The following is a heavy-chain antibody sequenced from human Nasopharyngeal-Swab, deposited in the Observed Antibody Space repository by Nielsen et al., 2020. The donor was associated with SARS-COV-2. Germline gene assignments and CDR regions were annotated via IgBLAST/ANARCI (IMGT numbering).Heavy chain of an antibody. J-gene: IGHJ4*02. D-gene: IGHD5-12*01. V-gene: IGHV4-61*01. CDR3: ARGGNWRFDS. Sequence: SETLSLTCTVSGGSVSSGSYYWSWIRQPPGKGLEWIGYIYYSGSTYYNPSLKSRVTISVDTSKNQFSLKLSSVTAADTAVYYCARGGNWRFDSWGQGTLVTVSS. CDR2: IYYSGST. CDR1: GGSVSSGSYY.